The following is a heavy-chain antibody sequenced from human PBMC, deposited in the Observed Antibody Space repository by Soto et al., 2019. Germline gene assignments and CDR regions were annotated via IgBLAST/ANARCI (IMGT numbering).Heavy chain of an antibody. CDR1: GFTFSIYG. Sequence: QVQLVESGGGVVQPGRSLRLSCAASGFTFSIYGMHWVRHAPGKGLEGVAMISYAGSEKYYTDSVKGRFHISRDSSKNRMDLRMDRLRVEETAVYYCARDRSLYYSDAFDIWGQGTTVTVSS. D-gene: IGHD1-26*01. CDR3: ARDRSLYYSDAFDI. CDR2: ISYAGSEK. V-gene: IGHV3-30*03. J-gene: IGHJ3*02.